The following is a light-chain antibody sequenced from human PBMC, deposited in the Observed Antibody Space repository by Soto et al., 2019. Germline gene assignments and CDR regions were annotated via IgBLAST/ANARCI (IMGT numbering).Light chain of an antibody. CDR2: DAS. Sequence: EIVLTQSPATLSLSPGERATLSCRASQSVRTCLAWYQQNPGQAPRILIYDASNRSTGIPARFSGSGSVTDFTLTSSSLEPEDFAGYYCQQRSNWPPAITFGQGTRLDIK. CDR3: QQRSNWPPAIT. V-gene: IGKV3-11*01. CDR1: QSVRTC. J-gene: IGKJ5*01.